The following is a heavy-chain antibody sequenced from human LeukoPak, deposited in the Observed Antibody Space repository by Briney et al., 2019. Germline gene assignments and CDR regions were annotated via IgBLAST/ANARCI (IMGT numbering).Heavy chain of an antibody. CDR2: IYYSGST. CDR3: AREHYDSSGYQDAFDI. D-gene: IGHD3-22*01. V-gene: IGHV4-39*07. J-gene: IGHJ3*02. Sequence: SETLSLTCTVSGGSISSSSYYWGWIRQPPGKGLEWIGSIYYSGSTYYNPSLKSRVTISVDRSKNQFSLKLSSVTAADTAVYYCAREHYDSSGYQDAFDIWGQGTMVTVSS. CDR1: GGSISSSSYY.